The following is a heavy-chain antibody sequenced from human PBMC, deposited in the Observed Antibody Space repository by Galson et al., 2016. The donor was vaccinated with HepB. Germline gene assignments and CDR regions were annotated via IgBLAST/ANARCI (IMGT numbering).Heavy chain of an antibody. J-gene: IGHJ4*02. D-gene: IGHD1-26*01. V-gene: IGHV3-23*01. CDR2: ISQNGDGA. Sequence: SLRLSCAASGFTFRSYGMSWVRRAPGKGLEWLSTISQNGDGADYADSVRGRIHISRDNSENTLYLQMRSARAEDTALYYCATVAGWIRGSYFYYFDNWGQGARVTVAS. CDR1: GFTFRSYG. CDR3: ATVAGWIRGSYFYYFDN.